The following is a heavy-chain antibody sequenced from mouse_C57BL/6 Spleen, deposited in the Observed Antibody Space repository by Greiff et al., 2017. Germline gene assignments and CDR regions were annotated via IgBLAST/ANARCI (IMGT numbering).Heavy chain of an antibody. Sequence: QVQLQQSGAELARPGASVKLSCKASGYTFTSYGISWVKQRTGQGLEWIGEIDPRSGNTYYNEKFKGKATLTADKSSSTAYMELRSLTSEDSAVYFCARLGSNWYFDVWGTGTTVTVSS. CDR2: IDPRSGNT. J-gene: IGHJ1*03. D-gene: IGHD5-1*01. V-gene: IGHV1-81*01. CDR1: GYTFTSYG. CDR3: ARLGSNWYFDV.